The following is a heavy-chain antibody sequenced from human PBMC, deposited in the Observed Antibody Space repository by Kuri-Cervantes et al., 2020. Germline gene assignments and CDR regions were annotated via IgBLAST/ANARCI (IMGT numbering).Heavy chain of an antibody. J-gene: IGHJ6*02. CDR3: TTDRVQLWADRYYYYGMDV. Sequence: GGSLRLSCAASGFTFSSAWMDWVRQAPGKGLEWVGRIKSKTDGGTTDYAAPVKGRFTISRDDSKNTLYLQMNSLKTEDTAVYYCTTDRVQLWADRYYYYGMDVWGQGTTVTVSS. D-gene: IGHD5-18*01. CDR1: GFTFSSAW. CDR2: IKSKTDGGTT. V-gene: IGHV3-15*01.